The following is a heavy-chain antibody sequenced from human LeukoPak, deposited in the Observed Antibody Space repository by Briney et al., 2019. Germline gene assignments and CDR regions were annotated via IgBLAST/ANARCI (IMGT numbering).Heavy chain of an antibody. CDR1: GYTLTGFY. J-gene: IGHJ3*02. V-gene: IGHV1-2*02. CDR2: INPNSGDT. CDR3: ARDQYAWGDALDI. Sequence: ASVKVSCKASGYTLTGFYMHWVRQAPRQGPEWMGWINPNSGDTNYAQKFQGRVTMTRDTSINTAYMELSRLTSDDTAVYYRARDQYAWGDALDIWGQGTMVTVSS. D-gene: IGHD7-27*01.